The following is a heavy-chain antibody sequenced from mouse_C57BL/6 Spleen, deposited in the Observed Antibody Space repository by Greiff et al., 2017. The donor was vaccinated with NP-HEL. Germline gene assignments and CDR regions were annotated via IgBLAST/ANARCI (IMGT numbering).Heavy chain of an antibody. D-gene: IGHD2-1*01. CDR2: INYDGSST. CDR3: AREGYGNYYYAMDY. Sequence: EVQLVESEGGLVQPGSSMKLSCTASGFTFSDYYMAWVRQVPEKGLEWVANINYDGSSTYYLDSLKSRFIISRDNAKNILYLQMSSLKSEDTATYYCAREGYGNYYYAMDYWGQGTSVTVSS. V-gene: IGHV5-16*01. J-gene: IGHJ4*01. CDR1: GFTFSDYY.